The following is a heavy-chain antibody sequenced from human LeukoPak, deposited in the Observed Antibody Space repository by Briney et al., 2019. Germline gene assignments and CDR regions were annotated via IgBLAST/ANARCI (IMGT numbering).Heavy chain of an antibody. Sequence: SVKVSCKASGGTFSSYAINWVRQAPGQGLEWMGGIIPIFGTANYAQKFQGRVTITADESTSTAYMELSSLRSEDTAVYYCARAPYDSSGYYYVDYWGQGTLVTVSS. CDR1: GGTFSSYA. J-gene: IGHJ4*02. V-gene: IGHV1-69*01. CDR3: ARAPYDSSGYYYVDY. D-gene: IGHD3-22*01. CDR2: IIPIFGTA.